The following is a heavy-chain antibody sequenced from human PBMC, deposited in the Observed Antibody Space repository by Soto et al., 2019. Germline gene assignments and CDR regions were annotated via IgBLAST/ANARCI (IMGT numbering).Heavy chain of an antibody. Sequence: PGGSLRLSCAASGFTFSDYAIIWIRQVPGKGLQWVSGLYGNGGGVHYADSVKGRFTISRDNSAYSAYLQMNNLRVEDTAVYYCTRGPYCDTSSCFLPNYYFAMDVWGRGTTVTVSS. CDR1: GFTFSDYA. V-gene: IGHV3-23*01. CDR3: TRGPYCDTSSCFLPNYYFAMDV. D-gene: IGHD2-2*01. CDR2: LYGNGGGV. J-gene: IGHJ6*02.